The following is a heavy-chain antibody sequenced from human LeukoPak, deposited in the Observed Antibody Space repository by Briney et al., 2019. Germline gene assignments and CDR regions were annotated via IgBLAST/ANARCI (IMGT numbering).Heavy chain of an antibody. CDR3: ARTYCSSTSCRNGYYYMDV. Sequence: SETLSLTCTVSGGSISSYYWSWIRQPAGKGLEWIGRIYTSGSTNYNPSLKSRVTMSVDTSKNQFSLKLSSVTAADTAVDYCARTYCSSTSCRNGYYYMDVWGKGTTVTVSS. J-gene: IGHJ6*03. CDR2: IYTSGST. D-gene: IGHD2-2*01. CDR1: GGSISSYY. V-gene: IGHV4-4*07.